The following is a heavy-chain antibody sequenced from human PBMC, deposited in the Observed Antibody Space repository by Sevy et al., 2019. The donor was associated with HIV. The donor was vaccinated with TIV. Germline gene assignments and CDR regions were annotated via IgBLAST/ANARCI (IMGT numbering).Heavy chain of an antibody. D-gene: IGHD2-15*01. J-gene: IGHJ4*02. Sequence: GGSLRLSCAAIGFPFNNAWMSWVRQAPGKGLEWVGRIKSKTDGGTTDYATPVKGRFTISRDDSKNTLYLQMNSLKTDDTAVYYCTLEGLYCSGGSCYSEGFDTWGQGTLVTVSS. V-gene: IGHV3-15*01. CDR2: IKSKTDGGTT. CDR1: GFPFNNAW. CDR3: TLEGLYCSGGSCYSEGFDT.